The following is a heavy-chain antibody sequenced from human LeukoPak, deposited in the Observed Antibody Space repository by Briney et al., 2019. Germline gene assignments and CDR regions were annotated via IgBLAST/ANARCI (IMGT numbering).Heavy chain of an antibody. J-gene: IGHJ4*02. CDR3: AREGYYDSSGYYY. V-gene: IGHV4-34*01. CDR2: INHSGST. D-gene: IGHD3-22*01. CDR1: GGSFSGYY. Sequence: SETLSLTCAVYGGSFSGYYWSWIRQPPGKGLEWIGEINHSGSTNYNPSLKSRVTISVDTSKNQFSLMLSSVTAADTAVYYGAREGYYDSSGYYYWGQGTLVTVSS.